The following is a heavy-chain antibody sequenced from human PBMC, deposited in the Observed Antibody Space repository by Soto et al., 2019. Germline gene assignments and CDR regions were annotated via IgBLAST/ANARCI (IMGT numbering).Heavy chain of an antibody. V-gene: IGHV4-30-2*01. J-gene: IGHJ4*02. Sequence: SETLSLTCAVSGGSISSGGYSWSWIRQPPGKGLEWIGYIYHSGSTYYNPSLKIRVTISVDRSKNQFSLKLSSVTAAATAVYYCARGSRITMVRGDPCYFDYWGQGTLVTVSS. CDR2: IYHSGST. CDR3: ARGSRITMVRGDPCYFDY. CDR1: GGSISSGGYS. D-gene: IGHD3-10*01.